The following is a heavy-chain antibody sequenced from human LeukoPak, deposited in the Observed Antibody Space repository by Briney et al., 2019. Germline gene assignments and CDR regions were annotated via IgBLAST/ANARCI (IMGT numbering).Heavy chain of an antibody. CDR2: ISSSGSTI. CDR1: GFTFSSYS. Sequence: GGSLRLSCAASGFTFSSYSMNWVRQAPGKGLEWVSYISSSGSTIYYADSVKGRFTISRDNAKNSLYLQMNSLRAEDTAVYYCAKDGGSSSWYAYDYWGQGTLVTVSS. CDR3: AKDGGSSSWYAYDY. J-gene: IGHJ4*02. D-gene: IGHD6-13*01. V-gene: IGHV3-48*04.